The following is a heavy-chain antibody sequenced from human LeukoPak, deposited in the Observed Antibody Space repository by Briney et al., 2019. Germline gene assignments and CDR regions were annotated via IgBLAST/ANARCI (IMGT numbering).Heavy chain of an antibody. CDR1: GFTFSSYG. CDR2: IRYDGSNK. J-gene: IGHJ6*03. Sequence: GGSLRLSCAASGFTFSSYGMHWVRQAPGKGLEWVAFIRYDGSNKYFADSVKGRFTISRDNSKNTLYLQMNSLRAEDTAVYYCAKDVVPAATLGYYYMDVWGKGTTVTISS. CDR3: AKDVVPAATLGYYYMDV. D-gene: IGHD2-2*01. V-gene: IGHV3-30*02.